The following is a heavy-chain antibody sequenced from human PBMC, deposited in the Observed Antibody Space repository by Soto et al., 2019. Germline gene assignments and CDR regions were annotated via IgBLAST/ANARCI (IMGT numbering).Heavy chain of an antibody. V-gene: IGHV4-34*01. CDR2: INHSGST. CDR3: ARGQSDYYYYDGMDV. J-gene: IGHJ6*02. CDR1: GGSFSGYY. Sequence: LETLSLTCAVYGGSFSGYYWSWIRQPPGKGLEWIGEINHSGSTNYNPSLKSRVTISVDTSKNQFSLKLSSVTAADTAVYYCARGQSDYYYYDGMDVWGQGTTVT.